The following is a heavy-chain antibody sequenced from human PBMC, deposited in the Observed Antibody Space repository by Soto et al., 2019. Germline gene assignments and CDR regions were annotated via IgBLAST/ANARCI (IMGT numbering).Heavy chain of an antibody. CDR3: ARHSYGSGYNWFDP. Sequence: PSETLSLTCAVYGGSFSGYYWSWIRQPPGKGLEWIGKINHSGSTNYNPSLKSRVTISVDTSKNQFSLKLSSVTAADTAVYYCARHSYGSGYNWFDPWGQGTLVTVSS. J-gene: IGHJ5*02. CDR2: INHSGST. D-gene: IGHD3-10*01. V-gene: IGHV4-34*01. CDR1: GGSFSGYY.